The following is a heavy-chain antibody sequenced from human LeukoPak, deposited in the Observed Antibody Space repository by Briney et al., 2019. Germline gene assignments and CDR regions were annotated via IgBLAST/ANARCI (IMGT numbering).Heavy chain of an antibody. CDR1: GYTFTSYD. CDR2: INPNSGGT. V-gene: IGHV1-2*02. D-gene: IGHD3-22*01. J-gene: IGHJ4*02. Sequence: GASVKVSCKASGYTFTSYDINWVRQATGQGLEWMGWINPNSGGTNYAQKFQGRVTMTRDTSISTAYMELSRLRSDDTAVYYCAREYYYGSSGYYGYWGQGTLVTVSS. CDR3: AREYYYGSSGYYGY.